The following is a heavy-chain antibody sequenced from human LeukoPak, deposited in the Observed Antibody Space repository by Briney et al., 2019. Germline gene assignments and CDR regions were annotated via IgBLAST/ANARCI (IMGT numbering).Heavy chain of an antibody. CDR3: ARGLTGDS. J-gene: IGHJ4*02. CDR2: INPNTGDT. V-gene: IGHV1-2*02. CDR1: GYSLNAYY. D-gene: IGHD3-9*01. Sequence: ASVKVSCKASGYSLNAYYMNWVPQAPGQGLEWMGWINPNTGDTNYAQKFQGRVTMTRDRSISTVYMELSSLRFDDTAVYYCARGLTGDSWGQGTLVTVSS.